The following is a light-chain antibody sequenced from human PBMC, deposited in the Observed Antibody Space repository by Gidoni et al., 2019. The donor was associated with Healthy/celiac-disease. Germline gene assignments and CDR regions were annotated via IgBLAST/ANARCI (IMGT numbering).Light chain of an antibody. V-gene: IGKV3-20*01. J-gene: IGKJ1*01. Sequence: IVLTQSPGTLSLSPGERATLSGRASQSVSSSYLAWYQQKPGQAPRLRIYGASSRATGIPDRFSGSGSGTDFTLTISRLEPEDFAVYYCQQYGSSRGWTFGQGTKVEIK. CDR2: GAS. CDR3: QQYGSSRGWT. CDR1: QSVSSSY.